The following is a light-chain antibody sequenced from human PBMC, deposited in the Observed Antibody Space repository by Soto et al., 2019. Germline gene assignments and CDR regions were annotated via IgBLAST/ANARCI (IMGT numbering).Light chain of an antibody. Sequence: QSALTQPASVSGSPGQSITISCTGTSSDIGGYNYVSWYPQLPGKVPKLIIYDVSNRPSGVSDRFSGSKSGNAASLTISGLQAEDEADYYCSSYTSTSTLYVFGTGTKLTVL. CDR3: SSYTSTSTLYV. CDR1: SSDIGGYNY. V-gene: IGLV2-14*03. CDR2: DVS. J-gene: IGLJ1*01.